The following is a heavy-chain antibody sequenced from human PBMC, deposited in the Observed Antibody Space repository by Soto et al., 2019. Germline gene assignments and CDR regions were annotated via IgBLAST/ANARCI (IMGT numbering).Heavy chain of an antibody. J-gene: IGHJ4*02. CDR3: AREPLD. Sequence: WTWIRQHPGKVLEWIGYIYYSGITYYNPSLKSRVTISVDTSKNQFSLKLSSVTAADTAVYYCAREPLDWGQGTLVTVSS. V-gene: IGHV4-31*02. CDR2: IYYSGIT.